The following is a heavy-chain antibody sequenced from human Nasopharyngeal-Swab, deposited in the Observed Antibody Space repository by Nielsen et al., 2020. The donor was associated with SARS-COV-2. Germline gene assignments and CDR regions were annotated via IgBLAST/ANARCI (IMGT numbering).Heavy chain of an antibody. Sequence: SESLSLACAVYGGSFSGYYWSWIRQLPGKGLEWIGEINHSGSTNYNPSLKSRVTISVDTSKNQFSLKLSSVTAADTAVYYCARGNGAFDYWGQGTLVTVSS. CDR1: GGSFSGYY. CDR3: ARGNGAFDY. D-gene: IGHD4-17*01. V-gene: IGHV4-34*01. J-gene: IGHJ4*02. CDR2: INHSGST.